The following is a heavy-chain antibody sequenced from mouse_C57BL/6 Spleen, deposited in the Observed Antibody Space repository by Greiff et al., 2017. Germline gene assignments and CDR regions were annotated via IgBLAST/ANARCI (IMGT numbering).Heavy chain of an antibody. D-gene: IGHD2-1*01. CDR2: IDPEDGDT. CDR3: AEGGGNFPMDY. V-gene: IGHV14-2*01. CDR1: GFNIKDYY. J-gene: IGHJ4*01. Sequence: VQLKEPGAELVKPGASVKLSCTASGFNIKDYYMHWVKQRTEQGLEWIGRIDPEDGDTKYAQKFQGKATITTDTSSNTAYLQLSSLTSEDTAVYYCAEGGGNFPMDYWGQGTSVTVSS.